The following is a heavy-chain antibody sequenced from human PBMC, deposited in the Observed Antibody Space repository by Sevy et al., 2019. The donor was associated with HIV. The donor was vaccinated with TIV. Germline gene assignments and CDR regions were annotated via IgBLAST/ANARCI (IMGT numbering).Heavy chain of an antibody. CDR3: ARIGVSHRYFDS. CDR1: GYSISSGFY. CDR2: MYHTGGA. D-gene: IGHD3-16*01. Sequence: SETLSLKCSVSGYSISSGFYWGWIRQSPGEGLEWIGSMYHTGGAFYTPSLKRRVTISLDTSKNQFSLKLTSMTAADTAIYYCARIGVSHRYFDSWGQGTLVTVSS. J-gene: IGHJ4*02. V-gene: IGHV4-38-2*01.